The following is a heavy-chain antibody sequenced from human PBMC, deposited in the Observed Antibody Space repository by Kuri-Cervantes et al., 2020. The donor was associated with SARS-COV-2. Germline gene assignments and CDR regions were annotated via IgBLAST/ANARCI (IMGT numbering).Heavy chain of an antibody. CDR3: ARAVVVTAMPFGY. Sequence: GESLKSSCAASGFTFSDYYTSWIRQAPGKGLEWVSYISSSGSTIYYADSVKGRFTISRDNAKNSLYLQMNSLRAEDTAVYYCARAVVVTAMPFGYWGQGTLVTVSS. D-gene: IGHD2-21*02. CDR1: GFTFSDYY. J-gene: IGHJ4*02. CDR2: ISSSGSTI. V-gene: IGHV3-11*04.